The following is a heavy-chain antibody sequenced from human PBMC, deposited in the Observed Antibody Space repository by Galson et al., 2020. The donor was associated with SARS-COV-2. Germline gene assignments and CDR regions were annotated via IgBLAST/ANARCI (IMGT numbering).Heavy chain of an antibody. J-gene: IGHJ6*02. CDR2: IKSKTDGGTT. CDR3: TTDPISNIVVVTAMGYYYGMDV. Sequence: GGSLRLSCAASGFTFSNAWMSWVRQAPGKGLEWVGRIKSKTDGGTTDYAAPVKGRFTISRGDSKNTLYLQMNSLKTEDTAVYYCTTDPISNIVVVTAMGYYYGMDVWGQGTTVTVSS. V-gene: IGHV3-15*01. CDR1: GFTFSNAW. D-gene: IGHD2-21*02.